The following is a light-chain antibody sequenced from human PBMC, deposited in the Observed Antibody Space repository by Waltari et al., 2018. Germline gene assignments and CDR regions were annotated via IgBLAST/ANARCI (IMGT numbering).Light chain of an antibody. J-gene: IGKJ2*01. CDR2: VAS. Sequence: CRASQSMNSYVSWYQQKPGQAPKLLIYVASTLESWVPLRFSGSGSGTDFTLTITNLQSEDFATYYCQQGYSAPHTFGQGTTLEIK. V-gene: IGKV1-39*01. CDR1: QSMNSY. CDR3: QQGYSAPHT.